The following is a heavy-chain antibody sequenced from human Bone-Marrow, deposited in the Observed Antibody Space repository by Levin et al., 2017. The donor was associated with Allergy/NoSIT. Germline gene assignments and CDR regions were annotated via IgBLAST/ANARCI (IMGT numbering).Heavy chain of an antibody. Sequence: QAGGSLRLSCATSGFTFNNFAMTWVRQAPGKGLEWVSTFSSSAFNAYYADSVKGRFTISTDTSKNILYLEMNALRVDDTAIYYCAKPKRLCGPHCSFAFDHWGQGTLVTVSS. V-gene: IGHV3-23*01. CDR1: GFTFNNFA. J-gene: IGHJ4*02. CDR2: FSSSAFNA. D-gene: IGHD2-21*02. CDR3: AKPKRLCGPHCSFAFDH.